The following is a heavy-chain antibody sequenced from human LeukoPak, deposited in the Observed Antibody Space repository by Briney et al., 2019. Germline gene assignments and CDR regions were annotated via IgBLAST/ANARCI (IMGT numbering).Heavy chain of an antibody. CDR1: GFTFDDYG. CDR3: AKVTSSKVRGVIIRPIDY. V-gene: IGHV3-23*01. CDR2: ISGSGGST. J-gene: IGHJ4*02. Sequence: GGSLRLSCAASGFTFDDYGMSWVRQAPGKGLEWVSAISGSGGSTYYADSVKGRFTISRDNSKNTLYLQVNSLRAEDTAVYYCAKVTSSKVRGVIIRPIDYWGQGTLVTVSS. D-gene: IGHD3-10*01.